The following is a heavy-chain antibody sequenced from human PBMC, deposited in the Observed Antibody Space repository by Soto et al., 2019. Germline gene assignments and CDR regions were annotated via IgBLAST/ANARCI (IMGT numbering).Heavy chain of an antibody. D-gene: IGHD5-18*01. CDR3: ARESAYSYGYSCFDY. CDR1: GYTFTSYG. CDR2: ISAYNGST. J-gene: IGHJ4*02. Sequence: GASVKVSCKASGYTFTSYGISWVRQAPGQGLEWMGWISAYNGSTSYAQKFQGRVTMTRDTSTSTVYMELSSLRSEDTAVYYCARESAYSYGYSCFDYWGQGTLVTVSS. V-gene: IGHV1-18*01.